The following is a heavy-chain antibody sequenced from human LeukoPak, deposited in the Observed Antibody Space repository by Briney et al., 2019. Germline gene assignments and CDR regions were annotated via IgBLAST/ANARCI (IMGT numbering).Heavy chain of an antibody. CDR2: IIPIFGTA. Sequence: ASVKVSCKASGGTFSSYAISWVRQAPGQGLEWMGRIIPIFGTANYAQKFQGRVTITADESTSTAYMELSSLRSEDTAVYYCARAEVVPAVRYYYYYMDVWGKGTTVTVSS. D-gene: IGHD2-2*01. V-gene: IGHV1-69*13. CDR1: GGTFSSYA. J-gene: IGHJ6*03. CDR3: ARAEVVPAVRYYYYYMDV.